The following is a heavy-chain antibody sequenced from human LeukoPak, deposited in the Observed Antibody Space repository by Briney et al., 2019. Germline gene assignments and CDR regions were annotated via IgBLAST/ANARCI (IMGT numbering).Heavy chain of an antibody. D-gene: IGHD6-13*01. CDR2: SDPEDGET. Sequence: ASVTVSCKVSGYTLTELSMHWVRQAPGKGLEWMGGSDPEDGETIYAQKFQGRVTMTEDTSTDTAYMELSSLRSEDTAVYYCATGYTVSYYFDYWGQGTLVTVSS. V-gene: IGHV1-24*01. CDR3: ATGYTVSYYFDY. CDR1: GYTLTELS. J-gene: IGHJ4*02.